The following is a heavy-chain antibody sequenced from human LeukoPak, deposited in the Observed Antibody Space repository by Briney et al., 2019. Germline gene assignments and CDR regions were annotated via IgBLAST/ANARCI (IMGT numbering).Heavy chain of an antibody. CDR1: GFTFSSYG. CDR3: AKVPITIFGVVPYFDY. V-gene: IGHV3-30*18. D-gene: IGHD3-3*01. CDR2: ISYDGSNK. Sequence: GGSLRLSCAASGFTFSSYGMHWVRQAPGKGLEWVAVISYDGSNKYYADSVKGRFIISRDNSKNTLYMQMNSLRAEDTAVYYCAKVPITIFGVVPYFDYWGQGPLVTVSS. J-gene: IGHJ4*02.